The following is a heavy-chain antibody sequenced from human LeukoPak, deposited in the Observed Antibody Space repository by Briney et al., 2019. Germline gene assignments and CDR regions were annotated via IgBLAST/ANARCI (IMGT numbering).Heavy chain of an antibody. CDR2: IYYSGST. CDR1: GGSINSYY. D-gene: IGHD1-26*01. V-gene: IGHV4-59*08. Sequence: SETRSLTCTVSGGSINSYYWTWIRQPPGKGLEWIGYIYYSGSTNYNPSLKSRVIISVDTPKNQFSLNLSSVTAADTAVYYCARLVGATRIDYWGQGTLVIVSS. CDR3: ARLVGATRIDY. J-gene: IGHJ4*02.